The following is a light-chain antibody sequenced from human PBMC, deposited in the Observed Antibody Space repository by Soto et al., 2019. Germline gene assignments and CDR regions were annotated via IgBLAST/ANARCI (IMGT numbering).Light chain of an antibody. J-gene: IGKJ1*01. CDR2: VAS. CDR3: QQYNGGWT. Sequence: EILMTQSPATLSVSPGERATLSCRASQSISSDLACYQHKPGQGPRLLIYVASTRVTGIPARFSGSGSGTEFTLTISSLQSEDFAVYYCQQYNGGWTFGQGTKVEIK. V-gene: IGKV3-15*01. CDR1: QSISSD.